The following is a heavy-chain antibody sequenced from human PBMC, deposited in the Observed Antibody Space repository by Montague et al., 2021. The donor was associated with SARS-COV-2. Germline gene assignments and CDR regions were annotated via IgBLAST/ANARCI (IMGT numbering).Heavy chain of an antibody. CDR2: INHSGST. J-gene: IGHJ2*01. CDR1: GGSFSGYY. D-gene: IGHD3-22*01. CDR3: ARGAPTISMILVVMTGAGWYFDL. Sequence: SETLSLTCAVYGGSFSGYYWSWIRQPPGKGLEWIGDINHSGSTNYNPSLKSRVSISVDTSKNQFSLKLSSVTAADTAVYYCARGAPTISMILVVMTGAGWYFDLWGRGTLVTVSS. V-gene: IGHV4-34*01.